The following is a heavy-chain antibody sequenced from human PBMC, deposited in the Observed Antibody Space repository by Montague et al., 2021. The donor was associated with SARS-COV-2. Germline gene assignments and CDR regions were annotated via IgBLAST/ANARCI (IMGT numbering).Heavy chain of an antibody. Sequence: SETLPLTCAVYGGSFSNYYWSWIRQPPGKGMEWIGEINHSGSTNNNPSLKSRVTISVDTSKNQFSLKLSSVTAADTAVYYCASGGTVTTFFAPKRTRRYNWFDPWGQGTLVTVSS. CDR2: INHSGST. D-gene: IGHD4-17*01. V-gene: IGHV4-34*01. CDR1: GGSFSNYY. J-gene: IGHJ5*02. CDR3: ASGGTVTTFFAPKRTRRYNWFDP.